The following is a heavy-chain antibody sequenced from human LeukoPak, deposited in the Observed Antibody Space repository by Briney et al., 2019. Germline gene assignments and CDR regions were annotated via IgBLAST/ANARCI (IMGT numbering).Heavy chain of an antibody. V-gene: IGHV4-34*01. D-gene: IGHD6-13*01. CDR1: GGSFSGYY. CDR2: INHSGST. Sequence: SETLSLTCAVYGGSFSGYYWSWIRQPPGKGLEWMGEINHSGSTNYNPSLKSRVTISVDTSKNQFSLKLSSVTAADTAVYYCARVPGYSRSRGAFDIWGQGTMVTVSS. J-gene: IGHJ3*02. CDR3: ARVPGYSRSRGAFDI.